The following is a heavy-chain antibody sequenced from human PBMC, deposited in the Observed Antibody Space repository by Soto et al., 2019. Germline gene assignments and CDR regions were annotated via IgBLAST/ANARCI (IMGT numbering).Heavy chain of an antibody. V-gene: IGHV1-46*03. CDR1: GYTFTSYY. CDR2: INPSGGST. J-gene: IGHJ6*02. Sequence: QVQLVQSGAEVKKPGASVKVSCKASGYTFTSYYMHWVRQAPGQGLEWMGIINPSGGSTRYAQKFQGRVTMTRDTSTSTVYMELSSLRSEDTAVDYCARATGATTVTTASYYYYGMDVWGQGTTVTVSS. CDR3: ARATGATTVTTASYYYYGMDV. D-gene: IGHD4-17*01.